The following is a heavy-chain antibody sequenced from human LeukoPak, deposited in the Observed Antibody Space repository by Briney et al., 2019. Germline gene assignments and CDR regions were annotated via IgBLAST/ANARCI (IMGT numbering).Heavy chain of an antibody. CDR2: IYSGGST. CDR1: GFTVSSNY. J-gene: IGHJ4*02. V-gene: IGHV3-53*01. D-gene: IGHD6-13*01. Sequence: GGSLRLSCAASGFTVSSNYMSWVRQAPGKGLEWVSVIYSGGSTYYADSVEGRFTISRDNSKNTLYLQMNSLRAEDTAVYYCARQGWQLDAHGYWGQGTLVTVSS. CDR3: ARQGWQLDAHGY.